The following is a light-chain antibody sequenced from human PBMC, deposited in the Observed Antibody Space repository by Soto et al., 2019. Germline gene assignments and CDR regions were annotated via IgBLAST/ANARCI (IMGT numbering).Light chain of an antibody. CDR1: SSDVGGSNY. V-gene: IGLV2-14*01. CDR3: SSFTSSDTLM. CDR2: AVS. Sequence: QSALTQPASVSGSPGQSITISCTGTSSDVGGSNYVSWYQQPPGKAPKLMIYAVSNRPAGVSNRFSGSKSGNTASLTISGLQAEDDADYYCSSFTSSDTLMFCGGTKVTFL. J-gene: IGLJ3*02.